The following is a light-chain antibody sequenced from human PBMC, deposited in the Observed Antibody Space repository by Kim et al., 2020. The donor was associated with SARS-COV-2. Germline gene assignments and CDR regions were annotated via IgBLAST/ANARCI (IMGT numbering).Light chain of an antibody. V-gene: IGKV1-39*01. Sequence: SASLGDRVTITCRASQTIRSYLNWYQQKPGQAPKLLIYATSTLQSGVPSRFSGSGSGTDFTLTISSLQPEDFATYYCQQSYRTPRTFGQGTKLEIK. CDR3: QQSYRTPRT. CDR2: ATS. J-gene: IGKJ2*01. CDR1: QTIRSY.